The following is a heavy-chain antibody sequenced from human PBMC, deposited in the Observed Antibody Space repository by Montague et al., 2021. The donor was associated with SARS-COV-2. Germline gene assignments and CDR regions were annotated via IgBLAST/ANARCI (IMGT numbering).Heavy chain of an antibody. D-gene: IGHD2-8*02. J-gene: IGHJ3*01. CDR2: TKYPTTRYE. V-gene: IGHV6-1*01. CDR1: GDSVADHIAG. Sequence: CAISGDSVADHIAGSDGNTHAPSSRPELLGRTKYPTTRYETYAVTVQSRITITADTSKNQFSLHLNSVTPEDTVVYYCARDLYWAFDAWGLGTTVTVSA. CDR3: ARDLYWAFDA.